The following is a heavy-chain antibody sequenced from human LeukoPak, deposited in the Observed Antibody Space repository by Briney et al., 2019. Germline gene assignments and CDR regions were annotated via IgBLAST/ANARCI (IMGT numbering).Heavy chain of an antibody. Sequence: GESLKISCKGSGYSFTSYWIGWVRQMPGKGLEWMGIIYPGDSDTRYSPSFQGQVTISADKSISTAYLQWSSQKASDTAMYYCARQHSSSWYLPSYWGQGTLVTVSS. CDR3: ARQHSSSWYLPSY. D-gene: IGHD6-13*01. CDR2: IYPGDSDT. J-gene: IGHJ4*02. V-gene: IGHV5-51*01. CDR1: GYSFTSYW.